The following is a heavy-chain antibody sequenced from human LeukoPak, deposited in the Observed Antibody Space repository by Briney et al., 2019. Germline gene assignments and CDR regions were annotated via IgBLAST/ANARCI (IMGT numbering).Heavy chain of an antibody. V-gene: IGHV3-23*01. CDR3: AKTRSVVVAAAIIY. Sequence: GASLRLSCAASGFTFSSYAMSWVRQAPGQGLEWVSGISGSGDGTYSADSVKGRFTISRDNSRNTLYLQMNSLRVEDTAFYYCAKTRSVVVAAAIIYWGQGTLVTVSS. CDR1: GFTFSSYA. J-gene: IGHJ4*02. D-gene: IGHD2-15*01. CDR2: ISGSGDGT.